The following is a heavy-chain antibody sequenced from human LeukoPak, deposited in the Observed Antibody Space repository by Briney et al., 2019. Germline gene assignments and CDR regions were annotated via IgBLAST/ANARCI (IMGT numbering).Heavy chain of an antibody. V-gene: IGHV4-34*01. CDR1: GGSFSGYY. Sequence: PSETLSLTCAVYGGSFSGYYWSWIRQPPGKGLEWIGEINHSGSTNYNPSLKSRVTISVDTSKNQFSLQLNSVTPEDTAVYYCAYSRAGTFVYFDYWGQGTLVTVSS. CDR3: AYSRAGTFVYFDY. CDR2: INHSGST. D-gene: IGHD6-19*01. J-gene: IGHJ4*02.